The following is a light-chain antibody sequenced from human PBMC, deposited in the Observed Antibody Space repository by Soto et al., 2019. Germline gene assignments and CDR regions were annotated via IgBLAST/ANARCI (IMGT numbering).Light chain of an antibody. Sequence: EIVLTQSPGTLSLSLGDRATLSCRASQSVTNSYIAWYQQKPGQAPRLLIYGASSRATGIPDRFTGSGSGTDFTLTITRLEPEDFAVYHCQQYGSSPWTFGQGTKVEIK. CDR2: GAS. CDR1: QSVTNSY. J-gene: IGKJ1*01. CDR3: QQYGSSPWT. V-gene: IGKV3-20*01.